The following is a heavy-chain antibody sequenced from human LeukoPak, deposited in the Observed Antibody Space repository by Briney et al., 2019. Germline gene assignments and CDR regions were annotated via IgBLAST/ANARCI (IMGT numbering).Heavy chain of an antibody. V-gene: IGHV3-53*01. J-gene: IGHJ3*02. CDR2: IYSGGST. CDR1: GFTVSSNY. CDR3: ARVVRGAFDI. Sequence: GGSLRLSCAASGFTVSSNYMSWVRQAPGKGLEWVSVIYSGGSTYYSDSVKGRFTISRDNSKNTLYLQMNSLRAEDTAVYYCARVVRGAFDIWGQGTMVTVSS.